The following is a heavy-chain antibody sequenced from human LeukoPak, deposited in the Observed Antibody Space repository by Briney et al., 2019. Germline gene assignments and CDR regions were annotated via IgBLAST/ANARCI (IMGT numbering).Heavy chain of an antibody. CDR2: ISHNGGSP. D-gene: IGHD3-22*01. CDR3: VKDRYQSSGYRALDH. CDR1: GFTFSNYA. J-gene: IGHJ4*02. Sequence: GGSMRLSCAASGFTFSNYAMSWVRQAPGKTLEWVSDISHNGGSPYYADYVKGRFTISRDNSKNTLYLHVNNLRAEYTAVYYCVKDRYQSSGYRALDHWGQGTLVTVSS. V-gene: IGHV3-23*01.